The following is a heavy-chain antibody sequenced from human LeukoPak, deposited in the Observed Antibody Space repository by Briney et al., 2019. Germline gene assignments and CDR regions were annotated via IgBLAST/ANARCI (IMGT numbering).Heavy chain of an antibody. CDR2: ISSSSSYI. D-gene: IGHD6-13*01. CDR3: ARDRAAAEGG. CDR1: GFTFSSFS. J-gene: IGHJ4*02. Sequence: GGSLRLSCAASGFTFSSFSMNWVRQAPGKGLEWVSSISSSSSYIYYADSVKGRFTISRDNAKNSLYLQMNSLRVGDTAVYYCARDRAAAEGGWGQGTLVTVSS. V-gene: IGHV3-21*01.